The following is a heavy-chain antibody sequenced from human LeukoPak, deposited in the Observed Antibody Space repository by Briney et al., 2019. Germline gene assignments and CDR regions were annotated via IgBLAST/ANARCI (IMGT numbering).Heavy chain of an antibody. CDR3: ATTRLVPLYYYGMDV. Sequence: GASVKVSCKVSGYSLTELSIHWVRQAPGKGLEWMGCIGPGDGETNYAQKFQGRVTRTEDTSTDTAFMELSSLRSDDTAVYYCATTRLVPLYYYGMDVWGQGTTVAVSS. D-gene: IGHD3-9*01. CDR1: GYSLTELS. J-gene: IGHJ6*02. CDR2: IGPGDGET. V-gene: IGHV1-24*01.